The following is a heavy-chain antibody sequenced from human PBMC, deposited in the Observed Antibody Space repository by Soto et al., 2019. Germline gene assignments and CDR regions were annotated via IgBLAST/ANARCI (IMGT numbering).Heavy chain of an antibody. CDR1: GFTFSSYS. CDR3: ARDLYQLPHFDY. CDR2: ISSSSSYI. J-gene: IGHJ4*02. Sequence: PGGSLRLSCAASGFTFSSYSMNWVRQAPGKGLEWVSSISSSSSYIYYADSVKGRFTISRDNAKNSLYLQMNSLRAEDTAVYYCARDLYQLPHFDYWGQGTLVTVSS. D-gene: IGHD2-2*01. V-gene: IGHV3-21*01.